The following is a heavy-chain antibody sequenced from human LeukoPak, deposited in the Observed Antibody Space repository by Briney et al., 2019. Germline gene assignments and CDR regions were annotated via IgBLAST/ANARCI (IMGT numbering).Heavy chain of an antibody. CDR3: ALTGAMAGIGGNFDY. CDR1: GYTFTSYG. D-gene: IGHD6-19*01. J-gene: IGHJ4*02. Sequence: GASVKVSCKASGYTFTSYGITWVRQAPGQGLEWMGWISAYNGNTNYAQKLQDRVTMTTDTSTSTAYMELRSLRSDDTAVYYCALTGAMAGIGGNFDYWGQGTLVTVSS. CDR2: ISAYNGNT. V-gene: IGHV1-18*01.